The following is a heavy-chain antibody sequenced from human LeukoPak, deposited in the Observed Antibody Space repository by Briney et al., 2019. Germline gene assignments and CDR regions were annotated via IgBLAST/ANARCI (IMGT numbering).Heavy chain of an antibody. CDR2: ISSGGDTT. CDR3: AKDVDYGDYVVS. CDR1: GFTFNNYA. D-gene: IGHD4-17*01. V-gene: IGHV3-23*01. Sequence: GGSLRLSCAASGFTFNNYAMSWVRQAPGRGLEWVSAISSGGDTTYYADSVKGRFTISRDNSKNTLYLQMNSLRAEDTAIYYCAKDVDYGDYVVSWGQGTLVTVSA. J-gene: IGHJ4*02.